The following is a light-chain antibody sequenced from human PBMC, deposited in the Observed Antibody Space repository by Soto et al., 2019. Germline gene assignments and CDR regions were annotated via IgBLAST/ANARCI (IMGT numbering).Light chain of an antibody. V-gene: IGLV3-21*04. Sequence: SYELTQPPSMSVAPGKTARITCVGNNIESKSVHWYQQKPGQAPVLVLSYDRDRPSGIPDRFSGSNSGDTATLTITRVEAGDEADYYCQVWDSSSDCVFGTATKLTVL. CDR3: QVWDSSSDCV. CDR2: YDR. CDR1: NIESKS. J-gene: IGLJ1*01.